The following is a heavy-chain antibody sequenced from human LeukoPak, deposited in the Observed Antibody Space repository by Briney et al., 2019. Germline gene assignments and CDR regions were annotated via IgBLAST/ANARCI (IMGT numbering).Heavy chain of an antibody. J-gene: IGHJ6*03. Sequence: SETLSLTCTVSGGSISSGSYYWTWIRQPAGEGLEWIGRINTSGSTNHNPSLKSRVTISVDTSKNQFSLKLSSVTAADTAVYYCAGGGRVAVAGTGYYYYMDVWGKGTTVTVSS. CDR1: GGSISSGSYY. CDR2: INTSGST. D-gene: IGHD6-19*01. V-gene: IGHV4-61*02. CDR3: AGGGRVAVAGTGYYYYMDV.